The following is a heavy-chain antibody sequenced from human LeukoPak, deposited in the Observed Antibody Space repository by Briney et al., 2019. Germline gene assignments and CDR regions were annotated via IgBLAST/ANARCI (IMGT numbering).Heavy chain of an antibody. CDR1: GFTFSSYA. CDR2: ISDSGGST. J-gene: IGHJ4*02. Sequence: GGSLRLSCAASGFTFSSYAMSWVRQAPGKGLEWVLTISDSGGSTHYADSVKGRFTISRDNSKNTLYLQMNSLRAEDTAVYYCAKLTLLGYCSGGSCYDRRVFDYWGQGTLVTVSS. CDR3: AKLTLLGYCSGGSCYDRRVFDY. V-gene: IGHV3-23*01. D-gene: IGHD2-15*01.